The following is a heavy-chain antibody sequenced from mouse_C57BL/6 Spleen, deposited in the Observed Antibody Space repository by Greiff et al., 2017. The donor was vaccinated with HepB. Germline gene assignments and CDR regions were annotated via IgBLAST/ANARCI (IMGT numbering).Heavy chain of an antibody. J-gene: IGHJ4*01. CDR3: ARRGGGYYYAMDY. CDR1: GYTFTSYG. V-gene: IGHV1-81*01. Sequence: QVQLQQSGAELARPGASVKLSCKASGYTFTSYGISWVKQRTGQGLEWIGEIYPRSGNTYYNEKFKGKATLTAAKSSSTAYMELRSLTSEDSAVYFCARRGGGYYYAMDYWGQGTSVTVSS. CDR2: IYPRSGNT.